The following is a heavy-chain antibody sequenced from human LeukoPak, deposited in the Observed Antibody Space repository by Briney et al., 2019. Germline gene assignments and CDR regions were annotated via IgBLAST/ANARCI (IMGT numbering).Heavy chain of an antibody. J-gene: IGHJ3*02. CDR2: IYYTGST. Sequence: SETLSLTCTVSGGSISSGGYYWSWIRQHPGKGLEWIAYIYYTGSTYYNPSLKSRLTISVDTSKNHFSLRLSSMTAADAAVYYCARVPSVIDAFDIWGQGTMVTVSS. V-gene: IGHV4-31*03. CDR3: ARVPSVIDAFDI. D-gene: IGHD2-21*01. CDR1: GGSISSGGYY.